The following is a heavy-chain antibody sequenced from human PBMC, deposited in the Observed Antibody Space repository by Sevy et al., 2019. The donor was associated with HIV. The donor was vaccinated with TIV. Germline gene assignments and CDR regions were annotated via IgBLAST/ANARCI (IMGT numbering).Heavy chain of an antibody. J-gene: IGHJ3*02. Sequence: SETLSLTCAVYGGSFSGYYWSWIRQPPGKGLEWIGEINHSGSTNYNPSLKSRVTISVDTSKNQFSLKLGSVTAADTAVYYCARGVLRYFDWLLSPGSDAFDIWGQGTMVTVSS. V-gene: IGHV4-34*01. D-gene: IGHD3-9*01. CDR3: ARGVLRYFDWLLSPGSDAFDI. CDR2: INHSGST. CDR1: GGSFSGYY.